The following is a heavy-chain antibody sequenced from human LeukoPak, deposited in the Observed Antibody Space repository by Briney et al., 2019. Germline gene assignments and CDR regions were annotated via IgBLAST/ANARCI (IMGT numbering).Heavy chain of an antibody. CDR2: IIPIFGTA. Sequence: ASVKVSCKASGGTFSSYAISWVRQAPGQGLEWMGGIIPIFGTANYAQKFQGRVTITADESTSTAYMELSSLRSEDTAVYYCATERCSSTSCFAEYFQHWGQGTLVTVSS. J-gene: IGHJ1*01. CDR1: GGTFSSYA. CDR3: ATERCSSTSCFAEYFQH. D-gene: IGHD2-2*01. V-gene: IGHV1-69*13.